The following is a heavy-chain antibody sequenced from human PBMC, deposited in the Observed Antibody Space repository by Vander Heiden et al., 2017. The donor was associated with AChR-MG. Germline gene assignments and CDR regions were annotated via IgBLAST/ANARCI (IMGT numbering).Heavy chain of an antibody. CDR1: GFTFSGSA. V-gene: IGHV3-73*02. D-gene: IGHD1-26*01. Sequence: EVQLVESGGGLVQPGGSLTLSCAKSGFTFSGSAMHWVRQAAGKGLECVGRIRRQGNSYATAYAASVEGRFTISRDDSKNTTYLQRNSLKTEDTAVYYCTRLVEAGVREGLYDYWGQGTLVTVST. CDR2: IRRQGNSYAT. CDR3: TRLVEAGVREGLYDY. J-gene: IGHJ4*02.